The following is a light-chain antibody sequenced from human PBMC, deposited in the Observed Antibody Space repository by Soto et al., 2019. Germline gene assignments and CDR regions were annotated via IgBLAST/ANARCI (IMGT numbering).Light chain of an antibody. CDR3: QQYYSSPYT. CDR1: QSVSSSY. V-gene: IGKV3-20*01. CDR2: GAS. Sequence: EIVLTQSPGTLSLSPGDRATLSCRASQSVSSSYLAWYQQKPGQAPGLLIYGASSRATGIPDRFSGSGSGTDFTLTISRLEPEDFATYYCQQYYSSPYTFGQGTKLEV. J-gene: IGKJ2*01.